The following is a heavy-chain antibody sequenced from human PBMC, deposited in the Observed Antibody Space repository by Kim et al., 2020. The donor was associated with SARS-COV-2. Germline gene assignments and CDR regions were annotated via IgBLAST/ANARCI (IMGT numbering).Heavy chain of an antibody. V-gene: IGHV1-3*01. CDR1: GYTFTSYA. CDR3: ARSIVVVPAAIGFAA. CDR2: INAGNGNT. Sequence: ASVKVSCKASGYTFTSYAMHWVRQAPGQRLEWMGWINAGNGNTKYSQKFQGRVTITRDTSASTAYMELSSLRSEDTAVYYCARSIVVVPAAIGFAAWGQGTLVTVSS. J-gene: IGHJ5*02. D-gene: IGHD2-2*01.